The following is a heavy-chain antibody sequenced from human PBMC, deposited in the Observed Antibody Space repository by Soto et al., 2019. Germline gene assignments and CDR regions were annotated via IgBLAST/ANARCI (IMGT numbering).Heavy chain of an antibody. CDR3: ARGGSGTYHV. D-gene: IGHD3-10*01. CDR2: IYYRGST. CDR1: GDSITCGGYY. V-gene: IGHV4-31*02. J-gene: IGHJ4*02. Sequence: SETLSLTYSVSGDSITCGGYYWSWIRQHPAKGLEWIGSIYYRGSTYYNPSLRSRGTISLDPSQARLSLRLTSLTAADTATYYCARGGSGTYHVWGQGTLVTVSS.